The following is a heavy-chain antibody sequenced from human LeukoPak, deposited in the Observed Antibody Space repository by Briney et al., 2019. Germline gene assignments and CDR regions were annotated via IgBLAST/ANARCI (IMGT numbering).Heavy chain of an antibody. Sequence: ASVKVSCKASGCTFTGFYLHWVRQAPGQGLEWMGCIKPNSGGTNYAQKFQGRVTITRDTSISTAYMELSRLRSDDTAVYYCARDVLSGSYLGDFDYWGQGTLVTVSS. V-gene: IGHV1-2*02. CDR3: ARDVLSGSYLGDFDY. CDR1: GCTFTGFY. J-gene: IGHJ4*02. CDR2: IKPNSGGT. D-gene: IGHD1-26*01.